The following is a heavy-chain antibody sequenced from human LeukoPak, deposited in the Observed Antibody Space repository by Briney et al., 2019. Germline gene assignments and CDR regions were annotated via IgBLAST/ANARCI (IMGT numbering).Heavy chain of an antibody. CDR1: GGSIRSYY. D-gene: IGHD5-18*01. CDR2: IYYSGST. Sequence: SETLSLTCTVSGGSIRSYYWSWVRQPPGKGLEWVGYIYYSGSTNYNPSLKSRVTMSVDTSKNQFSLKLSSVTAADTAVYYCARDATRLYSYGFILDWFDPWGQGTLVTVSS. J-gene: IGHJ5*02. V-gene: IGHV4-59*12. CDR3: ARDATRLYSYGFILDWFDP.